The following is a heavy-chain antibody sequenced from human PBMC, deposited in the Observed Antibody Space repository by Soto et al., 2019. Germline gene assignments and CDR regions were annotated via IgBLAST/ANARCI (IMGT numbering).Heavy chain of an antibody. Sequence: GASVKVSCKASGYTFTSYGISWVRQAPGQGLEWMGWISAYNGNTNYAQKLKGRVTMTTDTSTSTAYMELRSLRFDDTAVYYCARDVVRGDNWFDPWGQGTLVTVSS. CDR3: ARDVVRGDNWFDP. D-gene: IGHD3-10*01. CDR2: ISAYNGNT. CDR1: GYTFTSYG. V-gene: IGHV1-18*01. J-gene: IGHJ5*02.